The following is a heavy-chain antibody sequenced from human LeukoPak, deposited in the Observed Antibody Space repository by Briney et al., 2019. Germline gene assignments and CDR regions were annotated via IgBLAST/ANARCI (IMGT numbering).Heavy chain of an antibody. CDR3: AKDSPGYDPQGEHYYYGMDV. CDR2: ISGSGGST. D-gene: IGHD3-16*01. Sequence: PGGSLRLSCAASGFTFSSYAMSWVRQAPGKGLEWVSAISGSGGSTYYADSVKGRFTISRDNSKNTLYLQMNSLRAEDTAVYYCAKDSPGYDPQGEHYYYGMDVWGQGTTVTVSS. V-gene: IGHV3-23*01. CDR1: GFTFSSYA. J-gene: IGHJ6*02.